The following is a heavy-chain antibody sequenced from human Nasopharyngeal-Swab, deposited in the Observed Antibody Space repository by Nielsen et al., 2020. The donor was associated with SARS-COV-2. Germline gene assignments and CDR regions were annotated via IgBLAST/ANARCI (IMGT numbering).Heavy chain of an antibody. J-gene: IGHJ6*02. CDR3: ARDQGLLRGYCSSTSCYAPYYYYYYGMDV. CDR2: ISSSSSYI. CDR1: GFTFSSYS. V-gene: IGHV3-21*01. Sequence: GESLKISCAASGFTFSSYSMNWVRQAPGKGLEWVSSISSSSSYIYYADSVKGRFTISRDNAKNSLYLQVNSLRAEDTAVYYCARDQGLLRGYCSSTSCYAPYYYYYYGMDVWGQGTTVTVSS. D-gene: IGHD2-2*01.